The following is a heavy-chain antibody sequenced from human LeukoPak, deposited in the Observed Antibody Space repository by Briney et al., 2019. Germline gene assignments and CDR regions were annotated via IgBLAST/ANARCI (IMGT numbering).Heavy chain of an antibody. CDR2: ISSGSGTI. J-gene: IGHJ4*02. V-gene: IGHV3-48*04. CDR3: ARDSELGATLDY. CDR1: GFSFSSYS. Sequence: GGSLRLSCAASGFSFSSYSMNWVRQAPGKGLEYVSYISSGSGTIYYADSVKGRFTVSRDNAKNSLFLQMNSLRAEGTAVYYCARDSELGATLDYWGQGTLVTVSS. D-gene: IGHD1-26*01.